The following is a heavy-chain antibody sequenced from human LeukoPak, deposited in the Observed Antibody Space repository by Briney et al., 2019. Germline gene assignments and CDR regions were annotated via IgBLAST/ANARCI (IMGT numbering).Heavy chain of an antibody. Sequence: SETLSLTCTVSGGSISSTSYYWGWIRQPPGKGLEWIGSIYYSGNTYYNPSLKSRVTISVDTSKNQFSLKLSSVTAADTAVYYCASTYGSGWYYFDYWGQGTLVTVSS. J-gene: IGHJ4*02. V-gene: IGHV4-39*07. CDR3: ASTYGSGWYYFDY. D-gene: IGHD6-19*01. CDR2: IYYSGNT. CDR1: GGSISSTSYY.